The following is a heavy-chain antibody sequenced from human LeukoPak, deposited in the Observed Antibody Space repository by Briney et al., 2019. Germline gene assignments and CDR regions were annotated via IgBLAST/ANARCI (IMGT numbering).Heavy chain of an antibody. Sequence: SETLSLTCTVSGGSISSSSYYWGWIRQPPGKGLEWIGRIYTSGSTNYNPSLKSRVTMSVDTSKNQFSLKLSSVTAADTAVYYCARVTYYYGSGSYEFYYLDYWGQGTLVTVSS. J-gene: IGHJ4*02. V-gene: IGHV4-61*05. CDR3: ARVTYYYGSGSYEFYYLDY. CDR1: GGSISSSSYY. D-gene: IGHD3-10*01. CDR2: IYTSGST.